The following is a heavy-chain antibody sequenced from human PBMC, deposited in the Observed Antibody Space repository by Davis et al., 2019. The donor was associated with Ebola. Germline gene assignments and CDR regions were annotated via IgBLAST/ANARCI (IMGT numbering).Heavy chain of an antibody. CDR1: GGSVSSGSYY. CDR3: AREGGGNFDY. Sequence: MPGGSLRLSCTVSGGSVSSGSYYWSWIRQPPGKGLEWIGYIYYSGSTNYNPSLKSRVTISVDTSKNQFSLKLSSVTAADTAVYYCAREGGGNFDYWGQGTLVTVSS. J-gene: IGHJ4*02. D-gene: IGHD4-23*01. V-gene: IGHV4-61*01. CDR2: IYYSGST.